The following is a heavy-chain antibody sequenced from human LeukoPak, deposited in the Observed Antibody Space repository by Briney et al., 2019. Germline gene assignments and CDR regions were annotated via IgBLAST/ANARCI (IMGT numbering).Heavy chain of an antibody. Sequence: GGSLRLSCAASGFTFNSYAMSWVRQAPGKGLECVSDISGGSGSTYYADSVRGRFSISRDNSKNTLYLQMKSLRAEDTAVYYCAKDGSGSYYLPYSSFDYWGQGTLVTVSS. D-gene: IGHD3-10*01. CDR1: GFTFNSYA. V-gene: IGHV3-23*01. J-gene: IGHJ4*02. CDR2: ISGGSGST. CDR3: AKDGSGSYYLPYSSFDY.